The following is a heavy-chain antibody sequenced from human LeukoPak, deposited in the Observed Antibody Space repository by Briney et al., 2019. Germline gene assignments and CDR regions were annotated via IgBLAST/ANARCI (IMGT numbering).Heavy chain of an antibody. CDR2: INPNSGGT. D-gene: IGHD2-15*01. Sequence: ASVKVSCKASGYTFTGYYMHWVRQAPGQGLEWMGWINPNSGGTNYAQKFQGRVTMTRDTSINTAYMELSRLRSDDTAVYYCARDLGGNCSGGSCYRDYWGQGTLVTVSS. J-gene: IGHJ4*02. CDR3: ARDLGGNCSGGSCYRDY. V-gene: IGHV1-2*02. CDR1: GYTFTGYY.